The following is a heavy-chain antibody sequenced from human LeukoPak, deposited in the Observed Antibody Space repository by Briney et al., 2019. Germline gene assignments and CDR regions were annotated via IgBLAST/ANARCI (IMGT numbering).Heavy chain of an antibody. J-gene: IGHJ5*02. Sequence: ASVKVSCKVSGYTLTELSMHWVRQAPGKGLEWMGGFDPEDGETIYAQKFQGRVTMTEGTSTDTDYMELSSLRSEDTAVYYCATDTYSGSYRWFDPWGQGTLVTVSS. CDR2: FDPEDGET. CDR3: ATDTYSGSYRWFDP. D-gene: IGHD1-26*01. CDR1: GYTLTELS. V-gene: IGHV1-24*01.